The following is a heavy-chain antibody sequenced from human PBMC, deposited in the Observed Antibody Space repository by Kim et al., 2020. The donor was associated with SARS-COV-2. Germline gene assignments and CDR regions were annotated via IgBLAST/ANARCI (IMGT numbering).Heavy chain of an antibody. V-gene: IGHV3-11*05. D-gene: IGHD5-18*01. Sequence: GGSLRLSCAASGFTFSDYYMSWIRQAPGKGLEWVSYISSSSSYTNYADSVKGRFTISRDNAKNSLYLQMNSLRAEDTAVYYCARVGGIQLGQLNYYYYGMDVWGQGTTVTVPS. J-gene: IGHJ6*02. CDR2: ISSSSSYT. CDR1: GFTFSDYY. CDR3: ARVGGIQLGQLNYYYYGMDV.